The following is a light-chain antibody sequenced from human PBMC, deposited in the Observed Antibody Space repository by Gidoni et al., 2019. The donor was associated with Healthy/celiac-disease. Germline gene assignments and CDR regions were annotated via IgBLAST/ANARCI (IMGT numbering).Light chain of an antibody. CDR1: QDISNY. CDR2: DAS. Sequence: DIQMTQSPSSLSASVGDRVTITCQASQDISNYLNWYQQKQGKAPKLLIYDASNFETGVPSRFSGSGSVTDFTFTISSLQPEDIATYYCQQYDNLPYTFXQXTKLEIK. CDR3: QQYDNLPYT. J-gene: IGKJ2*01. V-gene: IGKV1-33*01.